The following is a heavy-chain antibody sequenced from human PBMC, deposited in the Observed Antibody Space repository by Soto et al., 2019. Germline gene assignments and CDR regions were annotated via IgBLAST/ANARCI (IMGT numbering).Heavy chain of an antibody. Sequence: EVQLVESGGGLVQPGRSLRLSCAASGFTFDDYAMHWVRQAPGKGLEWVSGISWNSGSIGYADSVKGRFTISRDNAKNSLYLQMNSLRAEDTALYYCAKGGLRFLECLSLSWGQGTLVTVSS. CDR1: GFTFDDYA. D-gene: IGHD3-3*01. CDR2: ISWNSGSI. CDR3: AKGGLRFLECLSLS. V-gene: IGHV3-9*01. J-gene: IGHJ5*02.